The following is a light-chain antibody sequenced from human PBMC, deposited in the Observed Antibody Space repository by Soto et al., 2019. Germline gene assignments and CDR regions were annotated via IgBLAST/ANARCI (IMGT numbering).Light chain of an antibody. CDR3: QHRSAWPIS. V-gene: IGKV3-11*01. Sequence: EIVLTQSPATLSLSPGERATLSCRASQSVSRHLVWYQQKPGQAPRLLIYDASNRATGIPARFSGSGFATDFPLTISSLEPEDIAVYYCQHRSAWPISFGGGTKVEIK. CDR2: DAS. J-gene: IGKJ4*01. CDR1: QSVSRH.